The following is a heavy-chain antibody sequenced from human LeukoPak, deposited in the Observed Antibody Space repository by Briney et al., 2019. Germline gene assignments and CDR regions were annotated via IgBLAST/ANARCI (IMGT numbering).Heavy chain of an antibody. CDR3: AKDLGVSSSSSEY. CDR2: ISGSGGTT. CDR1: GFTFNNYA. V-gene: IGHV3-23*01. J-gene: IGHJ4*02. Sequence: GGSLRLSCAASGFTFNNYAMNWVRQAPGKGLEWVSVISGSGGTTYYADSVKGRFTISRDSSKNTLYLQMNSLRAEDTAVYYCAKDLGVSSSSSEYWGQGTLVTVSS. D-gene: IGHD2-2*01.